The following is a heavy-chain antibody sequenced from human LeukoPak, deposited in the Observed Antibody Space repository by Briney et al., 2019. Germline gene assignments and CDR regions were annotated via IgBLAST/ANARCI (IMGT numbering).Heavy chain of an antibody. D-gene: IGHD4/OR15-4a*01. V-gene: IGHV3-48*03. Sequence: AGSLRLSCAASGFTFSSSEMNWVRQAPGKGLEWLSYISTSGSTIYYADSVKGRFTISRDNTKNSLYLQMNSLRAEDTAVYYCAKDGAGDFDFWGQGTLVTVSS. J-gene: IGHJ4*02. CDR3: AKDGAGDFDF. CDR1: GFTFSSSE. CDR2: ISTSGSTI.